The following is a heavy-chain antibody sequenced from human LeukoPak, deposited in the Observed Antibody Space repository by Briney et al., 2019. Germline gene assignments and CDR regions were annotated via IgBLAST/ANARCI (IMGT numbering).Heavy chain of an antibody. CDR2: IYPGDSDT. CDR3: ARKGGSRWYSDYYFDY. J-gene: IGHJ4*02. Sequence: GESLKISCKGSGYSFTSYWIGWVRQMPGKGLEWMGIIYPGDSDTRYSPSFQGQVTISADKSVSTAYLQWSSLKASDTAMYYCARKGGSRWYSDYYFDYWGQGTLVTVSS. CDR1: GYSFTSYW. V-gene: IGHV5-51*01. D-gene: IGHD6-19*01.